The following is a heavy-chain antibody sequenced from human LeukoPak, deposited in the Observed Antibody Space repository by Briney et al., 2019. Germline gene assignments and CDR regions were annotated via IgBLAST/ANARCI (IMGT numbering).Heavy chain of an antibody. CDR1: GGSFSNYNYY. J-gene: IGHJ4*02. V-gene: IGHV4-39*01. Sequence: SETLSLTCTVSGGSFSNYNYYWGWIRQSPGKGLEWIGSIHYVGSTYYNPSLKSRVTISVDTSKNQFSLNLSSVTAADTAVYYCARQNNFDFWSGFFDYWGPGALVTVSS. D-gene: IGHD3-3*01. CDR3: ARQNNFDFWSGFFDY. CDR2: IHYVGST.